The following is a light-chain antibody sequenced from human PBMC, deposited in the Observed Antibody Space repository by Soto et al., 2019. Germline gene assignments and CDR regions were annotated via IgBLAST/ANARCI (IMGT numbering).Light chain of an antibody. J-gene: IGKJ4*01. CDR3: QEDYNLLT. Sequence: PGATVTLSCRASQSVSSSYLTWYQQKPGQAPRLLIYGASTRATSIPARFSGSGSGTVFTLTISSLQPEDFAAYYCQEDYNLLTFGGGTKVEIK. V-gene: IGKV3D-7*01. CDR2: GAS. CDR1: QSVSSSY.